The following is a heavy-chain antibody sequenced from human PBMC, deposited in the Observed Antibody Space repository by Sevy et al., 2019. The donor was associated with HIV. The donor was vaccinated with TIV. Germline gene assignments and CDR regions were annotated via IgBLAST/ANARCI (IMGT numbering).Heavy chain of an antibody. Sequence: GGSLRLSCTASGFTFSSYDMNWVRQAPGKGLEWVSKISSSGSSIYYADSVKGRFTISRDNAKNSLYLQMNSLRAEDTAVYYCARASGYCSGGSCYALSHYYYYGMDVWGQGTTVTVSS. CDR2: ISSSGSSI. CDR3: ARASGYCSGGSCYALSHYYYYGMDV. D-gene: IGHD2-15*01. V-gene: IGHV3-48*03. CDR1: GFTFSSYD. J-gene: IGHJ6*02.